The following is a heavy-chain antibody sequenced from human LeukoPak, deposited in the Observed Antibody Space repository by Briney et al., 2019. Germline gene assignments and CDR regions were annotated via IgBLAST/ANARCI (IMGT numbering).Heavy chain of an antibody. D-gene: IGHD5-24*01. CDR2: INPSGDNT. CDR1: GYTFSSYA. Sequence: ASVKVSCKASGYTFSSYAMNWVRQAPGQGLEWIGIINPSGDNTWYAQKFQGRVTMTRDMAMSTDYLEVSSLRSEDTAVYYCARDNSLRDTAWWFDPWGQGTLVTVSS. CDR3: ARDNSLRDTAWWFDP. J-gene: IGHJ5*02. V-gene: IGHV1-46*01.